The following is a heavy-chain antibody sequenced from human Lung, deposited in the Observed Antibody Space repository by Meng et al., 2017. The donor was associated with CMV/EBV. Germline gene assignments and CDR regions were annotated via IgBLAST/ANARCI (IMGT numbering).Heavy chain of an antibody. Sequence: LXCTVSGYSISSGYYWGWIRQPPGKGLEWIGSIYHSGSTYYNPSLKSRVTISVDTSKNQFSLKLSSVTAADTAVYYCARDNWNYDQKLFDYWGQGTLVTVSS. CDR3: ARDNWNYDQKLFDY. CDR1: GYSISSGYY. V-gene: IGHV4-38-2*02. J-gene: IGHJ4*02. CDR2: IYHSGST. D-gene: IGHD1-7*01.